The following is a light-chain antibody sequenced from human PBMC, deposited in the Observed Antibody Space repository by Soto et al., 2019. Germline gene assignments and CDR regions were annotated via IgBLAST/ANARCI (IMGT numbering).Light chain of an antibody. CDR3: MQGTHWPPYT. CDR1: QSLVYSDGDTY. V-gene: IGKV2-30*01. Sequence: DVVMTQSPLSLPVTLGRPASISCRSSQSLVYSDGDTYLSWFQQRPGQSPRRLIYKVSNRDSGVPDRFSGSGSCTDFTLIISRVEAEDVGVYSCMQGTHWPPYTFGQGTKLDIK. CDR2: KVS. J-gene: IGKJ2*01.